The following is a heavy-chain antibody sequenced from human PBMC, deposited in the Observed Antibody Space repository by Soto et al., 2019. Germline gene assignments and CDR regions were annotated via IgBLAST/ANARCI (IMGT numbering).Heavy chain of an antibody. V-gene: IGHV5-51*01. J-gene: IGHJ4*02. D-gene: IGHD3-10*01. Sequence: GESLKISCKASGYSFTRHWIGWVRQMPGKGLEWVGIINPSNSDTRYSPSFQGQVTISVDNSISTAYLQWTSLRASDTAMYFCVIGAKSYIFDYWGQGTLVTVS. CDR2: INPSNSDT. CDR3: VIGAKSYIFDY. CDR1: GYSFTRHW.